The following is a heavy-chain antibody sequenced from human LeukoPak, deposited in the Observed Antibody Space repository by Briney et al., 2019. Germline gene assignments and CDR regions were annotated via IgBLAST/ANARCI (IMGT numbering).Heavy chain of an antibody. CDR1: GFTFSTYA. CDR2: ISYDGSNE. CDR3: ARAPYYDSSGYYDC. D-gene: IGHD3-22*01. Sequence: PGRSLRLSCAASGFTFSTYAMHWVRQAPGKGLEWVAVISYDGSNEYYADSVKGRFTISRDNSKNTLYLQMNSLRPEDTAVYYCARAPYYDSSGYYDCWGQGTLVTVSS. V-gene: IGHV3-30*04. J-gene: IGHJ4*02.